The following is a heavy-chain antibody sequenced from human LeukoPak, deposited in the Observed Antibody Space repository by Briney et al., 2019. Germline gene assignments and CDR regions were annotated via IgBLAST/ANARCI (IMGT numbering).Heavy chain of an antibody. CDR2: IYSDGTT. CDR3: AKDLERSVGHTLSSTTCYGS. J-gene: IGHJ5*02. CDR1: GFTVSNNY. V-gene: IGHV3-53*01. D-gene: IGHD2-2*01. Sequence: GGSLRLSCAASGFTVSNNYMSWVRQAPGKKLEWVSDIYSDGTTFYADSVKGRFTISRDNSKNTLYLQMNSLRAEDTAVYHCAKDLERSVGHTLSSTTCYGSWGQGTLVTVSS.